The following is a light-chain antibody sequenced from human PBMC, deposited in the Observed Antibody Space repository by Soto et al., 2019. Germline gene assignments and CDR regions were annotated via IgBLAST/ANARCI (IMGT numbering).Light chain of an antibody. CDR2: GAS. V-gene: IGKV3-15*01. Sequence: IVMTHSPGTLSVSPWERATLSCRASQNIGNKVGWYQQKPGQAPRLLIYGASTRATGIPVRFSGSGSGTEFTLTITSLQSEDSAVYYCQQRSNWPNFGQGTRLEIK. CDR1: QNIGNK. J-gene: IGKJ5*01. CDR3: QQRSNWPN.